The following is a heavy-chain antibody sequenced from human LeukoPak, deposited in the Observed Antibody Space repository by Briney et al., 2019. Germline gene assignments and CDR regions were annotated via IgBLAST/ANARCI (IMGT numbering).Heavy chain of an antibody. Sequence: GGSLRLSCAASGFTFSSYSMNWVRQAPGKGLEWVSSISSSSSYIYYADSVKGRFTISRDNSKNTLYLQMNSLRAEDTAVYYCAKDPRSMIDDAFDIWGQGTMVTVSS. CDR2: ISSSSSYI. CDR1: GFTFSSYS. V-gene: IGHV3-21*01. D-gene: IGHD3-22*01. J-gene: IGHJ3*02. CDR3: AKDPRSMIDDAFDI.